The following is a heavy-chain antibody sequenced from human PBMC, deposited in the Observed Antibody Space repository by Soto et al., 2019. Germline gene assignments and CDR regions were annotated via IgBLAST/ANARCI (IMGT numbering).Heavy chain of an antibody. Sequence: SETLSLTCTVAGGSISSYYWSWIRQPPGKGLKWIGYIYYSGSTNYNPSLKSRVTISVDTSKNQFSLKLSSVTAADTAVYYCARGFVVVVAATPGVSWYFDLWGRGTLVTVSS. D-gene: IGHD2-15*01. CDR2: IYYSGST. V-gene: IGHV4-59*01. J-gene: IGHJ2*01. CDR3: ARGFVVVVAATPGVSWYFDL. CDR1: GGSISSYY.